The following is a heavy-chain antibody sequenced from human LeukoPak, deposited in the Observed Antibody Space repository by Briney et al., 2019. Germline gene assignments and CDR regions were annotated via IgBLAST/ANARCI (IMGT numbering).Heavy chain of an antibody. J-gene: IGHJ4*02. CDR2: IKQDGTEE. D-gene: IGHD2-8*02. Sequence: PGGSLRLSCAASGFTFSNSWMTWVRQTPGMGLEWVANIKQDGTEEYYVDSVKGRFSISRDNAKNSLFLQMNSLRVEDTAVYYCARGFLWSWGQGTLVTVSS. CDR1: GFTFSNSW. V-gene: IGHV3-7*01. CDR3: ARGFLWS.